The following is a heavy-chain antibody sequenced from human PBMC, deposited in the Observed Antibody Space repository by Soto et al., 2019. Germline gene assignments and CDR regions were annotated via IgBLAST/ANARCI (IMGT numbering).Heavy chain of an antibody. J-gene: IGHJ3*02. CDR1: GFTFSSYA. CDR2: ISGSGGST. Sequence: GESLKICCAASGFTFSSYAMSWVRQAPGKGLEWVSAISGSGGSTYYADSVKGRFTISRDNSKNTLYLQMNSLRAEDTAVYYCAKDLGFVRRDAFDIWGQGTMVTVSS. CDR3: AKDLGFVRRDAFDI. V-gene: IGHV3-23*01. D-gene: IGHD3-10*02.